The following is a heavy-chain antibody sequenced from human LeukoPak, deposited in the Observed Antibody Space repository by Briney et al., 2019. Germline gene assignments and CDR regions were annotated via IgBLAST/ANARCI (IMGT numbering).Heavy chain of an antibody. Sequence: PGGSLRLSCAASGFTSSSYGMHWVRQAPGKGLEWVAVISNDGSNEFYADSVKGRFTISRDTSKNTLYLQMNSLRTEDTAVYYCARDYSIPPAAGSLYNWFTPWGQGTLVTVSS. CDR3: ARDYSIPPAAGSLYNWFTP. J-gene: IGHJ5*02. CDR2: ISNDGSNE. D-gene: IGHD6-13*01. V-gene: IGHV3-30*03. CDR1: GFTSSSYG.